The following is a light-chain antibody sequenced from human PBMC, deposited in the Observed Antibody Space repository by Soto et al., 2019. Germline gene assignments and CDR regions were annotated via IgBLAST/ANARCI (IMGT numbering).Light chain of an antibody. CDR1: QTIDTN. V-gene: IGKV3-20*01. J-gene: IGKJ5*01. CDR2: GAS. Sequence: EIVMTQSPGTLSVSPGERATLSVGASQTIDTNLAWYQQKPGQAPRLLIFGASTRATGIPARFSGSGSGTDFTLTISRLEPDDFAVYYCQQHGTSPITFGQGTRLEIK. CDR3: QQHGTSPIT.